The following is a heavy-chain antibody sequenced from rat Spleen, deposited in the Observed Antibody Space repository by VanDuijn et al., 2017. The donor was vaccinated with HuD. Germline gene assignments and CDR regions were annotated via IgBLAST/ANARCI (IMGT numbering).Heavy chain of an antibody. J-gene: IGHJ2*01. Sequence: EVQLVESDGGLVQPGRSLKLSCAASGFTFSDYYMAWVRQAPTKGLEWVATISYDGSSTYYRDSGKGRFTISRDNAKSPLYLQMDSLRSEDTATYYCARHLTTVVPFDYWGQGVMVTVSS. CDR3: ARHLTTVVPFDY. CDR2: ISYDGSST. V-gene: IGHV5-29*01. D-gene: IGHD1-8*01. CDR1: GFTFSDYY.